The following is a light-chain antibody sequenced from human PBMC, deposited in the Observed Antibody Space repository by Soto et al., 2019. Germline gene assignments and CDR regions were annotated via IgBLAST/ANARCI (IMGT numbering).Light chain of an antibody. Sequence: EIVMTQSPATLSVSPGERATLSCRASQSVRNNLAWYQQKPGQAPRLLIYDASTRATGIPARFSGSGSGTEFTLLISSLQSEDFAVYYCQHYNDWRALTFGGGTKLEIK. V-gene: IGKV3-15*01. CDR1: QSVRNN. J-gene: IGKJ4*01. CDR2: DAS. CDR3: QHYNDWRALT.